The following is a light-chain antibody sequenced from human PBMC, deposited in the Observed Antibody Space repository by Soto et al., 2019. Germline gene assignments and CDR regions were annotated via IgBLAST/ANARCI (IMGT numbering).Light chain of an antibody. V-gene: IGKV3-15*01. CDR3: QQGHNWPLT. CDR1: QSISTE. J-gene: IGKJ2*01. Sequence: EIVMTQSPATLSVSPGERATLSCRASQSISTELAWYQQKPGQPPRLLIYSASTRATGVPARFTGSGSGSEFTLTISGLQSEDFPVYYCQQGHNWPLTFGQRTRLEI. CDR2: SAS.